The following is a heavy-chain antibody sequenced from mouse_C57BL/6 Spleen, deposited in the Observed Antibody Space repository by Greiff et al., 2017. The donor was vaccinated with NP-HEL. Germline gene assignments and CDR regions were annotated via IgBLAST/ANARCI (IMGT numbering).Heavy chain of an antibody. V-gene: IGHV5-9-1*02. Sequence: EVKLVESGEGLVKPGGSLKLSCAASGFTFSSYAMSWVRQTPEKRLEWVAYISSGGDYIYYADTVKGRFTISRDNARNTLYLQMSSLKSEDTAMYYCTNYDYPWFAYWGQGTLVTVSA. D-gene: IGHD2-4*01. CDR1: GFTFSSYA. CDR2: ISSGGDYI. J-gene: IGHJ3*01. CDR3: TNYDYPWFAY.